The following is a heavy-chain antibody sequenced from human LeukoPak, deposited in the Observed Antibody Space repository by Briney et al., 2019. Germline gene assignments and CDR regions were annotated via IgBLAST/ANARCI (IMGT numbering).Heavy chain of an antibody. J-gene: IGHJ6*04. V-gene: IGHV3-33*01. CDR1: GFTFSSYG. D-gene: IGHD3-10*01. Sequence: GGSLRLSCAASGFTFSSYGMHWVRQAPGKGLEWVAVIWYDGSNKYYADSVKGRFTISRDNSKNTLYLQMNSLRAEDTAVYYCAREQITMVRGVSYYYGMDVWGKGTTVTVSS. CDR2: IWYDGSNK. CDR3: AREQITMVRGVSYYYGMDV.